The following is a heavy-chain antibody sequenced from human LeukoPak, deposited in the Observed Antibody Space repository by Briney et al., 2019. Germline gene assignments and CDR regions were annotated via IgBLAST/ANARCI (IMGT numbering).Heavy chain of an antibody. CDR3: ARDRSYDSSGYYTD. CDR1: GYTFTSYD. J-gene: IGHJ4*02. V-gene: IGHV1-8*01. CDR2: MNPNSGNT. Sequence: GASVKVSCKASGYTFTSYDINWVRQATGRGLEWMGWMNPNSGNTGYAQKFQGRVTMTRNTSISTAYMELSSLRSEDTAVYYCARDRSYDSSGYYTDWGQGTLVTVSS. D-gene: IGHD3-22*01.